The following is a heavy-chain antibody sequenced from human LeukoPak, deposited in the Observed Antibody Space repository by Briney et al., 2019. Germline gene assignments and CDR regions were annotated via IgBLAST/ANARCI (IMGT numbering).Heavy chain of an antibody. V-gene: IGHV4-34*01. Sequence: PSETLSPTCAVYGGAFSGYYWSWIRQPPGKGLEWIGEIKHSGSTNYNPSLKSRVTISVDTSKNQFSLKLSSVTAADTAVYYCARGRSGYSYGHGGHYYYYYMDVWGKGTTVTVSS. J-gene: IGHJ6*03. CDR2: IKHSGST. D-gene: IGHD5-18*01. CDR3: ARGRSGYSYGHGGHYYYYYMDV. CDR1: GGAFSGYY.